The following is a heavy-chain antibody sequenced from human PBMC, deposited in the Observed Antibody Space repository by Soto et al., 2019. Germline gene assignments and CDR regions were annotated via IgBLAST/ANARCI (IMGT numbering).Heavy chain of an antibody. CDR2: IYPGDSET. Sequence: GQSLKISCKASGYNFINYWIGWVRQMPGKGLEWMGIIYPGDSETKYSPSFQGQATISVDKSIGTAYLQWSSLKASDTAMYYCARQGGSRWSHNCFDPWGQGTLVTVS. CDR1: GYNFINYW. J-gene: IGHJ5*02. V-gene: IGHV5-51*01. D-gene: IGHD6-13*01. CDR3: ARQGGSRWSHNCFDP.